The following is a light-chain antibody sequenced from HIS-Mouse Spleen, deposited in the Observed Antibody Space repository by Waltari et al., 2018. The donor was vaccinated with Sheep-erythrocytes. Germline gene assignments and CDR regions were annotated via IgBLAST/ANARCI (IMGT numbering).Light chain of an antibody. CDR1: KLGDKY. CDR2: QDS. J-gene: IGLJ2*01. V-gene: IGLV3-1*01. Sequence: SYELTQPPSVSVSPGQTASITCSGDKLGDKYACWYQQKPGQSPVLVIYQDSKRPSGIPERFSGSKSGNTASLTISGLQAEDEADYYCCSYAGSYTFVVFGGGTKLTVV. CDR3: CSYAGSYTFVV.